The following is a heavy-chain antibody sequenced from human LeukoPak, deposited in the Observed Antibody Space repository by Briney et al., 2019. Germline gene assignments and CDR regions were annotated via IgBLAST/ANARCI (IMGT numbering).Heavy chain of an antibody. V-gene: IGHV3-33*01. CDR1: GFPFSSYG. Sequence: GGSLRLSCAASGFPFSSYGMHWVRQAPGKGLEWVARLVYDARSDYANSVKGRFSISRDDSKNTLFLDMSNLRVEDTALYYCARDLSAAFDFWGQGVLVTVFS. CDR2: LVYDARS. J-gene: IGHJ4*02. CDR3: ARDLSAAFDF. D-gene: IGHD6-19*01.